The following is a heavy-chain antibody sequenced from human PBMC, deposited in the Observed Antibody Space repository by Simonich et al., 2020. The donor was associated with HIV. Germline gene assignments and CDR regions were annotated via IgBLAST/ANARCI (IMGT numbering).Heavy chain of an antibody. CDR1: GYTFTDYY. J-gene: IGHJ4*02. Sequence: QVQLVQSGAEVKKPGASVKVSCKASGYTFTDYYMHWVRQAPGQGLEWMGWINPNSGGTIYTQKFQGRVTMTRDTSISTAYMELNSLRSDDTAVYYCARGPTRGLDYWGQGTLLTVSS. CDR2: INPNSGGT. D-gene: IGHD3-10*01. CDR3: ARGPTRGLDY. V-gene: IGHV1-2*02.